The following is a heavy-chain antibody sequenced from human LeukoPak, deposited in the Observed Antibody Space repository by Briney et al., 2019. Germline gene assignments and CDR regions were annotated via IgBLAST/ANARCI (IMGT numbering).Heavy chain of an antibody. Sequence: SETLSLTCTVSGGSISSSNYYWGWIRQPPGKGLEWIGNFYYSGSTYYKPSLKSRVTISVDTSKNQFSLKLSSVTAADTAVYYCASWMAGYFDAFDIWGQGTVVTVSS. CDR1: GGSISSSNYY. CDR2: FYYSGST. D-gene: IGHD5-24*01. CDR3: ASWMAGYFDAFDI. J-gene: IGHJ3*02. V-gene: IGHV4-39*01.